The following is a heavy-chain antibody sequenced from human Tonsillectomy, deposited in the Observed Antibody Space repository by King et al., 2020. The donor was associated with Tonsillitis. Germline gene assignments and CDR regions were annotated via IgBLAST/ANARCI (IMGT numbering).Heavy chain of an antibody. CDR1: GFTFSSYG. CDR2: ISYDGSNK. V-gene: IGHV3-30*18. Sequence: QLVQSGGGVVQPGRSLRLSCAASGFTFSSYGMHWVRQAPGKGLEWVAVISYDGSNKYYADSVKGRFTISRDNSKNTRYLQMNSLRAEDTAVYYCAKVVDSYAPYYFDYWGQGTLVTVSS. CDR3: AKVVDSYAPYYFDY. J-gene: IGHJ4*02. D-gene: IGHD5-18*01.